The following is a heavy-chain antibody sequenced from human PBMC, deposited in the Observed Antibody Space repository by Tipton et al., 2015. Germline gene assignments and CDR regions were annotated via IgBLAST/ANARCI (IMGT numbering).Heavy chain of an antibody. J-gene: IGHJ4*02. D-gene: IGHD3-22*01. CDR2: IHRSGTPI. Sequence: SLRLSCAASGFTLSSYSMNWVRQAPGKGLDWLSYIHRSGTPIYYTESVKGRFTISRDEAKNSLYLQMNSLRDEDTGVYYCATSPILGKCPFISCYFGRFDSWGPGTLVTVSS. CDR3: ATSPILGKCPFISCYFGRFDS. V-gene: IGHV3-48*02. CDR1: GFTLSSYS.